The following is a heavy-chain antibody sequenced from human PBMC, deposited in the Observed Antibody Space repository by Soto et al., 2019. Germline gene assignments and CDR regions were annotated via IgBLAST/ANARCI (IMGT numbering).Heavy chain of an antibody. CDR3: ARGNPFNYAGFDV. V-gene: IGHV1-8*01. CDR2: MNAKSGDT. J-gene: IGHJ6*02. Sequence: VASVKVSCKASGYTFSDFDINWLRQAAGQGPEWMGWMNAKSGDTFSAQRLQGKFNVTWDTSLSTAYMEVGSLTSDDAAIYYCARGNPFNYAGFDVWGQGTTVTVSS. D-gene: IGHD3-16*01. CDR1: GYTFSDFD.